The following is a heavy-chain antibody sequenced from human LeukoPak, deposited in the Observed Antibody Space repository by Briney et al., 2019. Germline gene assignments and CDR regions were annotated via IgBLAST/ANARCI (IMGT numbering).Heavy chain of an antibody. D-gene: IGHD6-13*01. CDR3: ARDGTAPGLYFDL. Sequence: PGGSLRLSCAVSGFTFNNYWMNWVRQAPGTGLEWVASIRQDGNEKSYVDSLQGRFTISRDNAKHSLYLQVSSLRAEDTALYYCARDGTAPGLYFDLWGQGTLVTVFS. CDR2: IRQDGNEK. J-gene: IGHJ4*01. V-gene: IGHV3-7*01. CDR1: GFTFNNYW.